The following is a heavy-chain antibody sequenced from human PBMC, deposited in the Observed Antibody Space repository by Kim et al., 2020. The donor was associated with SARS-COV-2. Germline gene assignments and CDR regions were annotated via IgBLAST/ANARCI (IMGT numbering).Heavy chain of an antibody. J-gene: IGHJ2*01. Sequence: GGSLRLSCAASGFTFSKYWMNWVRQAPGKGLEWVANIEQDGGERNYVDSVEGRFTISRDHAKKLVFLQMDSLRVEDTAVSYCTGGAGCLIDFWGRCTLLT. D-gene: IGHD2-8*02. CDR3: TGGAGCLIDF. V-gene: IGHV3-7*01. CDR1: GFTFSKYW. CDR2: IEQDGGER.